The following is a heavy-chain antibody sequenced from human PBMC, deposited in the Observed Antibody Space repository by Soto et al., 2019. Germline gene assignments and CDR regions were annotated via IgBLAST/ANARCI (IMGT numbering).Heavy chain of an antibody. CDR2: IYYSGST. CDR3: ARDHYVYDILTGYGYYYGMDV. V-gene: IGHV4-30-4*01. D-gene: IGHD3-9*01. J-gene: IGHJ6*02. Sequence: PSETLSLTCTVSGGSLSSGDCYWSWVRQPPGKGLEWIGYIYYSGSTYYNPSLKSRVTISVDTSKNQFSLKLSSVTAADTAVYYCARDHYVYDILTGYGYYYGMDVWGQGTTVT. CDR1: GGSLSSGDCY.